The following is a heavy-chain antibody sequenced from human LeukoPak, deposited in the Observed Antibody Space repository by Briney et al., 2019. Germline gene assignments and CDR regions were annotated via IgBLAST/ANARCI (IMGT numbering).Heavy chain of an antibody. CDR2: ISGSGGST. CDR3: AKDRRGSPDYFDY. V-gene: IGHV3-23*01. Sequence: TGGSLRLSCAASGFTFSSYAMSWVRQAPGKGLEWVSAISGSGGSTYYADSVRGRFTISRDNSKNTLYLQMNSLRAEDTAVYYCAKDRRGSPDYFDYWGQGTLVTVSS. D-gene: IGHD3-16*01. CDR1: GFTFSSYA. J-gene: IGHJ4*02.